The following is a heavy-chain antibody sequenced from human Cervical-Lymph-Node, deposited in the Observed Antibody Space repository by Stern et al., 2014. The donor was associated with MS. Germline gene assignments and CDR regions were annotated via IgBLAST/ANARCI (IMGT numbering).Heavy chain of an antibody. J-gene: IGHJ5*01. CDR1: GGSLTSKY. CDR2: IYSDGNT. D-gene: IGHD1-26*01. V-gene: IGHV4-59*01. Sequence: VQLLESGPGLVKPSETVSLTCTVSGGSLTSKYWNWIRQPPGKGLEWIGYIYSDGNTNYNPSLKNRVTISLDTSTNQFSLSLTSVTAADTAVYYCARVTGRGTRQNWFDSWGQGTLLTVSS. CDR3: ARVTGRGTRQNWFDS.